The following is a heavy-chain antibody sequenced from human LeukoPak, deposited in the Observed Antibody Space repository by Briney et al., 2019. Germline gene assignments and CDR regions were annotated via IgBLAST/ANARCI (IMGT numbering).Heavy chain of an antibody. CDR2: IYYSGST. V-gene: IGHV4-59*01. CDR3: ARDYDSSGYSFDY. CDR1: GFTFSSYW. J-gene: IGHJ4*02. Sequence: PGGSPRLSCAASGFTFSSYWMSWIRQPPGKGLEWIGYIYYSGSTNYNPSLKSRVTISVDTSKNQFSLKLSSVTAADTAVYYCARDYDSSGYSFDYWGQGTLVTVSS. D-gene: IGHD3-22*01.